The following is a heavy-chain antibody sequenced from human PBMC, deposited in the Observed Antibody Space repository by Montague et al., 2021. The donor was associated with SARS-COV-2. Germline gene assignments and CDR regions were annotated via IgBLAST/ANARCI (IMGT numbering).Heavy chain of an antibody. J-gene: IGHJ6*02. CDR3: ARFAYRLLFIASYYGMDV. Sequence: SETLSLTCSVSGYFIGTGYYWGWIRQSPGKGLEWIGSNYLHGNAYYNPSLNSRVTISLDTSKNQFPLKLSSVTAADTAVYYCARFAYRLLFIASYYGMDVWGQGTMVTVSS. V-gene: IGHV4-38-2*02. CDR2: NYLHGNA. D-gene: IGHD2-2*01. CDR1: GYFIGTGYY.